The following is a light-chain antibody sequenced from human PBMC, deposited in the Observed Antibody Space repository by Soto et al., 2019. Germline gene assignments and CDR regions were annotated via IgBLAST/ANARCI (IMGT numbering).Light chain of an antibody. J-gene: IGLJ2*01. Sequence: QSALTQPASVSGSPGQSITISCTGTSSDVGGYNYVSWYQQHPGKAPKVMIYEVSNRPSGVSNRFSGSKSGNTASLTISGLQAEDEGDYYGSSYTSSSTLVVFGGGTKLTVL. CDR3: SSYTSSSTLVV. CDR1: SSDVGGYNY. CDR2: EVS. V-gene: IGLV2-14*01.